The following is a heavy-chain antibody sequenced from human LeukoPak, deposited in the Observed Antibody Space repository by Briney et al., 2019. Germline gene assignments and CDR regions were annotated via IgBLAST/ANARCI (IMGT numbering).Heavy chain of an antibody. J-gene: IGHJ4*02. CDR2: ISGSGGST. CDR3: ARLDYGGNVVDY. Sequence: PGGSLRLSCAASGFTFSSYAMSWVRQAPGKGLEWVSAISGSGGSTYYADSVKGRFTISRDNSKNTLYLQMNSLRAEDTAVYYCARLDYGGNVVDYWGQGTLVTVSS. V-gene: IGHV3-23*01. CDR1: GFTFSSYA. D-gene: IGHD4-23*01.